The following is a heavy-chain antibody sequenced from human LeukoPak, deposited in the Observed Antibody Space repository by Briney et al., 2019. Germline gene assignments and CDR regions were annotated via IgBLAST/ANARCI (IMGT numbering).Heavy chain of an antibody. Sequence: GRSLRLSCAASGFAFSTYAMHWGRQAPGKGLEWVAVISYNGSEVYYGDSVKGRFTISRDNSRSTLYLQMNRLRVEDTAVYHCAKAGCSSARCYTNYWGQGTSVTVSS. CDR3: AKAGCSSARCYTNY. CDR1: GFAFSTYA. V-gene: IGHV3-30*18. D-gene: IGHD2-8*01. J-gene: IGHJ4*02. CDR2: ISYNGSEV.